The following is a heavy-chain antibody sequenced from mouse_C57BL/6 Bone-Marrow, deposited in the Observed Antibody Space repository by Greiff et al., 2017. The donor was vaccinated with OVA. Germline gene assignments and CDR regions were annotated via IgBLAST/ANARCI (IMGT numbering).Heavy chain of an antibody. CDR2: ISDGGSYT. J-gene: IGHJ2*01. V-gene: IGHV5-4*01. Sequence: EVKVVESGGGLVKPGGSLKLSCAASGFTFSSYAMSWVRQTPEKRLEWVATISDGGSYTYYPDNVKGRFTISRDNAKNNLYLQMSHLKSEDTAMYYCAREGYDYGDYWGQGTTLTVSS. CDR1: GFTFSSYA. CDR3: AREGYDYGDY. D-gene: IGHD2-4*01.